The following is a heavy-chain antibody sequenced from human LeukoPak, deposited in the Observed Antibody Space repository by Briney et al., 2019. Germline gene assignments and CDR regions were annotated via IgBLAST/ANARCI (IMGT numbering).Heavy chain of an antibody. CDR3: ARDGRVSPYYGMDV. D-gene: IGHD1-26*01. V-gene: IGHV4-59*01. J-gene: IGHJ6*02. CDR1: GGSMSYYY. CDR2: IYYSGST. Sequence: SETLSLTCTVSGGSMSYYYWSWIRQPPGKGLEWIGYIYYSGSTDYNPSLKSRVTISVDTSKNQFSLKLSSVTAADTAVYYCARDGRVSPYYGMDVWGQGTTVTVSS.